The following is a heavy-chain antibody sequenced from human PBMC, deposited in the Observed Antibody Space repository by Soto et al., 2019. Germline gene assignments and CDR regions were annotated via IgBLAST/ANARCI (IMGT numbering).Heavy chain of an antibody. J-gene: IGHJ4*02. D-gene: IGHD1-1*01. CDR2: ISIYNGNT. Sequence: ASVXVSCKSSFYPFSIHGFTFLLQAPGQGLEWMGWISIYNGNTHYAQKFQRRLTLTTDEYTSTAYMELTSLTSDDTAVYYCERRNMAKEHVENWGQGTLVTVYS. V-gene: IGHV1-18*04. CDR3: ERRNMAKEHVEN. CDR1: FYPFSIHG.